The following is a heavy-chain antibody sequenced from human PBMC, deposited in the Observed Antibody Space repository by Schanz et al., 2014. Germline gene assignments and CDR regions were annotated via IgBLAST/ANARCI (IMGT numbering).Heavy chain of an antibody. CDR2: IWYDGNNK. CDR1: GFTFSSYG. J-gene: IGHJ4*02. V-gene: IGHV3-33*01. Sequence: QVQLVESGGGVVQPGRSLRLSCAASGFTFSSYGMHWVRQAPGKGLEWVAVIWYDGNNKFYADSVKGRFIISRDNSKNTLDLQMNSLRAGDTAVYYCARDKGGYYPFDYWGQGTLVTVSS. D-gene: IGHD3-3*01. CDR3: ARDKGGYYPFDY.